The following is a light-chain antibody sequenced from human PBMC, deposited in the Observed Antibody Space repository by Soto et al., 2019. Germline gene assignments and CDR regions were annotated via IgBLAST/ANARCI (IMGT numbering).Light chain of an antibody. CDR1: QSVSSSY. CDR2: GAS. V-gene: IGKV3-20*01. Sequence: EIVLTQSPGTLSFSPGERATLTCRASQSVSSSYLAWYQQKPCQAPSLLIDGASSRATGIPDRFSARGSGTAFSRTITRLETEEFAVYDWHQYDNAAFTFGPGTKVDSK. CDR3: HQYDNAAFT. J-gene: IGKJ3*01.